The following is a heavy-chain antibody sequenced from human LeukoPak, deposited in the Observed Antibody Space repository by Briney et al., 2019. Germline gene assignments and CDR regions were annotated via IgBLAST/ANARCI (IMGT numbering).Heavy chain of an antibody. CDR2: ISAHSGDT. V-gene: IGHV1-2*02. CDR1: GYTFTGYY. CDR3: AREYCSGGSCHQAFDY. D-gene: IGHD2-15*01. Sequence: ASVKVSCKTSGYTFTGYYLHWVRQAPGQGLERMAWISAHSGDTDYAQKFQGRVTMTRDTSITTAYMELSSLRADDTSVYYCAREYCSGGSCHQAFDYWGPGTLVTVSS. J-gene: IGHJ4*02.